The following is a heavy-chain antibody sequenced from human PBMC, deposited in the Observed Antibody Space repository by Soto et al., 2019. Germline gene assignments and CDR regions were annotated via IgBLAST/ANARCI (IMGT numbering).Heavy chain of an antibody. CDR3: AKGNLYYYGSGSYNEFDY. J-gene: IGHJ4*02. V-gene: IGHV3-30*18. CDR2: ISYDGSNK. Sequence: HPGGSLRLSCAASGFTFRSYGMHWVRQAPGKGLEWVAVISYDGSNKYYADSVKGRFTISRDNSKNTLYLQMNSLRAEDTAVYYCAKGNLYYYGSGSYNEFDYWGQGTLVTVSS. CDR1: GFTFRSYG. D-gene: IGHD3-10*01.